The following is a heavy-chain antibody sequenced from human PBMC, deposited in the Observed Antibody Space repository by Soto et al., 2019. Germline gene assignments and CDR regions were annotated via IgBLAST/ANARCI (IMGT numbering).Heavy chain of an antibody. D-gene: IGHD3-3*01. Sequence: SETLSLTCTVSGGSISSGDYYWIWIRHPPGKGLEWIGYIYYSGSTYYNPSLKSRVTISVDTSKNQFSLKLSSVTAADTAVYYCARECVLRFLEGSNWFDPWGQGTLVTVSS. J-gene: IGHJ5*02. CDR1: GGSISSGDYY. CDR2: IYYSGST. V-gene: IGHV4-30-4*01. CDR3: ARECVLRFLEGSNWFDP.